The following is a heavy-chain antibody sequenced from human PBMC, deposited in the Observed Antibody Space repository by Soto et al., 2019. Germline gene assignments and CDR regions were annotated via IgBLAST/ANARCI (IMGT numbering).Heavy chain of an antibody. CDR3: VKDSRTWIQLWLTDYYYYGMDV. V-gene: IGHV3-64D*08. Sequence: ISAMHWFRKTQGKGLEYASAISSNGGSTYYADSVKGRFTISRDNSKNTLYLQMSSLRAEDTAVYYCVKDSRTWIQLWLTDYYYYGMDVWGQGTTVTVSS. CDR1: ISA. J-gene: IGHJ6*02. D-gene: IGHD5-18*01. CDR2: ISSNGGST.